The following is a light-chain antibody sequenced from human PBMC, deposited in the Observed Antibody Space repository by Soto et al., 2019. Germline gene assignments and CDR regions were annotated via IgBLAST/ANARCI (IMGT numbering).Light chain of an antibody. CDR1: QYINTR. CDR2: QPS. CDR3: HQSPSWPRT. V-gene: IGKV3-11*01. J-gene: IGKJ1*01. Sequence: EIVLTQSPATLSSFPGDTVTLSSRASQYINTRLAWYQHRPGQAPRLLIHQPSIRAAGIPARFSASGSVTDLTITIRDVQPEDVELYCCHQSPSWPRTFGQGTKV.